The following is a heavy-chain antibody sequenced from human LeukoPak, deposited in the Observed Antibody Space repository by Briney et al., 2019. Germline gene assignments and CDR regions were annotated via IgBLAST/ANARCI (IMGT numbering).Heavy chain of an antibody. CDR3: ARDGDYSSSGGFGDY. Sequence: GGSLRLSCAASGFSFSSYEMNWFRQAPGKGLARVSYISSSGSTIYYADSVKGRFTISRDNAKNSLYLQMNSLRAEDTAVYYCARDGDYSSSGGFGDYWGQGTLVTVSS. D-gene: IGHD6-13*01. V-gene: IGHV3-48*03. CDR2: ISSSGSTI. J-gene: IGHJ4*02. CDR1: GFSFSSYE.